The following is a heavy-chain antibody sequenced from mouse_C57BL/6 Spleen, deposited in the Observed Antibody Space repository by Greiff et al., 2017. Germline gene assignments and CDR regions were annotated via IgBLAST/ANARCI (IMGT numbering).Heavy chain of an antibody. CDR1: GFSLTSYG. CDR2: VWSGGST. Sequence: VQLQQSGPGLVQPSQSLSITCTVSGFSLTSYGVHWVRQSPGKGLEWLGVVWSGGSTDYNAAFISRLSISKDNSKSQVFFKMNSLQAVDTAIYYCARNGEWYFDVWGTGTTVTVSS. CDR3: ARNGEWYFDV. V-gene: IGHV2-2*01. J-gene: IGHJ1*03.